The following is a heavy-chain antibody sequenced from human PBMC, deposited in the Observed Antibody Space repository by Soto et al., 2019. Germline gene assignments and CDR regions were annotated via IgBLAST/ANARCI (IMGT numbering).Heavy chain of an antibody. Sequence: SQTLSLTCAISGDSVSSNSAAWNWIRQSPSRGLEWLGRTYYRSKWYNDYAVSVKSRITINPDTSKNQFSLQLNSVTPEDTAVYYCARDEVSSSWDYYYGMDVWGQGTTVTVSS. J-gene: IGHJ6*02. V-gene: IGHV6-1*01. CDR3: ARDEVSSSWDYYYGMDV. D-gene: IGHD6-13*01. CDR1: GDSVSSNSAA. CDR2: TYYRSKWYN.